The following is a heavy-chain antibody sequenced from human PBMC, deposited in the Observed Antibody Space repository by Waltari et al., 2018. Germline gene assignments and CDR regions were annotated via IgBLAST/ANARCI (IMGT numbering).Heavy chain of an antibody. Sequence: QLQLQESGPGLVKPSETLSLTCTVSGGSIRRSSYYWGWIRQPPGKGLEWIGSIYYSGSTYYNRSLKSRVTISVDTSKNQFSLKLSSVTAADTAVYYCARETSSSWYRRTVYFDYWGQGTLVTVSS. CDR1: GGSIRRSSYY. V-gene: IGHV4-39*07. J-gene: IGHJ4*02. CDR2: IYYSGST. CDR3: ARETSSSWYRRTVYFDY. D-gene: IGHD6-13*01.